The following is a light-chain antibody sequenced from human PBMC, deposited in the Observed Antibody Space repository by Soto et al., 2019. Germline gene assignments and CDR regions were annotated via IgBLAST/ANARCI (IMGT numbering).Light chain of an antibody. CDR1: QRVSSSY. J-gene: IGKJ5*01. CDR2: GAS. V-gene: IGKV3-20*01. Sequence: EIVLTQSPGTLSLSPGERATLSCRASQRVSSSYLAWYQQKPGQAPRLLIYGASSRATGIPDRFSGSGSGTDFTLTISRLEPEDFAVYYCQQYGSSLPITFGQGTRLDIK. CDR3: QQYGSSLPIT.